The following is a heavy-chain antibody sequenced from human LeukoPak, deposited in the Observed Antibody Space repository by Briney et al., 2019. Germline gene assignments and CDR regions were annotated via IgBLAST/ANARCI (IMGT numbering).Heavy chain of an antibody. V-gene: IGHV3-23*01. CDR3: AEDQGVAGETFDY. Sequence: GGSLRLSCAASGFTFSSYAMSWVRQAPGKGLEWVSAISGSGGSTYYADSVKGRFTISRDNSKNTLYLQMNSLRAEDTAVYYCAEDQGVAGETFDYWGQGTLVTVSS. CDR1: GFTFSSYA. J-gene: IGHJ4*02. CDR2: ISGSGGST. D-gene: IGHD6-19*01.